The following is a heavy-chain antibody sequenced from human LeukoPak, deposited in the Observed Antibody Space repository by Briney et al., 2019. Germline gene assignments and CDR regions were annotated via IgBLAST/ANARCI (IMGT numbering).Heavy chain of an antibody. J-gene: IGHJ4*02. Sequence: PGGSLRLSCAASGFTFSSYSMNWVRQAPGKGLEWVSSISSSTSYIYCADSVKGRFTISRDNAKNSLYLQMNSLRDEETAVYYCTRGLGESSAYWGQGTLVTVSS. CDR3: TRGLGESSAY. D-gene: IGHD3-10*01. CDR1: GFTFSSYS. V-gene: IGHV3-21*01. CDR2: ISSSTSYI.